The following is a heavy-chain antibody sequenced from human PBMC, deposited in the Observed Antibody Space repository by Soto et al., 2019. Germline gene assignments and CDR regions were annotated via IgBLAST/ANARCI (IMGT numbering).Heavy chain of an antibody. CDR1: GGSISSYY. Sequence: SSETLSLTCTVSGGSISSYYWSWIRQPAEKGLEWIGRIYPPGSTNFNPSLRGRVSMSLDTSKNQFSLQLNSVTAADTAVYFCARAIVVVQAAGFRFDPWGQGTLVTVSS. J-gene: IGHJ5*02. CDR2: IYPPGST. V-gene: IGHV4-4*07. CDR3: ARAIVVVQAAGFRFDP. D-gene: IGHD2-2*01.